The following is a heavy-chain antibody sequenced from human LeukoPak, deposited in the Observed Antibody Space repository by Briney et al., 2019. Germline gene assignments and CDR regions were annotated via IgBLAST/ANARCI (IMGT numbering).Heavy chain of an antibody. CDR1: GLTFSSYA. D-gene: IGHD1-26*01. V-gene: IGHV3-30*04. CDR2: ISNDGSNK. J-gene: IGHJ5*02. Sequence: PGGSLRLSCTASGLTFSSYAIHWVRQAPGKGLEWVAVISNDGSNKYYTDSVKGRFTISRDNSKNTLYLQMNSLRTEDTAVYYCARDRKAGGVGEFDPWGQGTLVTVSS. CDR3: ARDRKAGGVGEFDP.